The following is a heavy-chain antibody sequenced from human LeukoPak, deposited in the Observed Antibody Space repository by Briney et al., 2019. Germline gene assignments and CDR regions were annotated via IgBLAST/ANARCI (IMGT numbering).Heavy chain of an antibody. CDR2: IYTSGTT. J-gene: IGHJ3*02. CDR3: AREPPLTYYYDSSGYSAGAFDI. V-gene: IGHV4-4*07. Sequence: SETLSLTCTVSGGSINSYYWSWIRQPAGKGLEWIGRIYTSGTTNYNPSLKSRVTMSVDTSKKQFSLKLSSVTAADTAVYYCAREPPLTYYYDSSGYSAGAFDIWGQGTMVTVSS. D-gene: IGHD3-22*01. CDR1: GGSINSYY.